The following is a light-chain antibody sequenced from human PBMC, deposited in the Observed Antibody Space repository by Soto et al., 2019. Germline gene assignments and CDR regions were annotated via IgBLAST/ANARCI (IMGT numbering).Light chain of an antibody. CDR1: HSFLYISNNKNY. V-gene: IGKV4-1*01. Sequence: DIVITQSPYSLAVSLFEMGTINCKSIHSFLYISNNKNYLAWYQQKPGKAPKLLIYAASTLQSGVPSRFSGSGSGTDFTLTISSLQPEDFATYYCQQLNSYTQTFGQGTKVDIK. CDR3: QQLNSYTQT. CDR2: AAS. J-gene: IGKJ1*01.